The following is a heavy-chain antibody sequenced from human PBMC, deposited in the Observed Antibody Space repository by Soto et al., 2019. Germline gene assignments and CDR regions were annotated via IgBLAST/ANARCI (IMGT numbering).Heavy chain of an antibody. D-gene: IGHD3-10*01. Sequence: SETLSLTCSVYGVSVTTGGGYYWSWIRQHPGKGLEWIGYIYYSGSTYYNPSLKSRVTISADPSTNQFSLKMTSVTVADTAVYYCAKDEGLLWSGELLWGQGILVTVSS. CDR3: AKDEGLLWSGELL. V-gene: IGHV4-31*03. J-gene: IGHJ4*02. CDR2: IYYSGST. CDR1: GVSVTTGGGYY.